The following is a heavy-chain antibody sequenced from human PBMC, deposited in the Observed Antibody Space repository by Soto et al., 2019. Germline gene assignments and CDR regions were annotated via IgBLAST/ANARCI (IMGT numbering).Heavy chain of an antibody. J-gene: IGHJ4*02. D-gene: IGHD6-6*01. CDR2: INPDNGGT. V-gene: IGHV1-2*02. CDR3: ARVVGRVGYSSSSCDY. Sequence: QVPLVQSGAEVKKPGASVKVSCKASGYTFTGHYMYWVRQAFGQGLEWMGWINPDNGGTSYAQKFQGRVTMTTDTSISTAYMELNRLTSDDTAVYYCARVVGRVGYSSSSCDYWGQGSLVTVST. CDR1: GYTFTGHY.